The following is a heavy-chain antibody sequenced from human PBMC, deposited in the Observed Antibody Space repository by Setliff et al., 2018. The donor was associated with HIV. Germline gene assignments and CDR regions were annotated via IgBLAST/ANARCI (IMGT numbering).Heavy chain of an antibody. CDR1: GDSISTDNYH. V-gene: IGHV4-39*01. CDR2: PANT. J-gene: IGHJ6*03. Sequence: KSSETLSLTCTVSGDSISTDNYHWVWLRRPPGKGLEWIGHPANTDYNPSLKSRVTVSVDTSTNQLSLRLSSVTAADTAVYYCARHAALIKRYYYYYLDVWGKGTTVTVSS. D-gene: IGHD5-18*01. CDR3: ARHAALIKRYYYYYLDV.